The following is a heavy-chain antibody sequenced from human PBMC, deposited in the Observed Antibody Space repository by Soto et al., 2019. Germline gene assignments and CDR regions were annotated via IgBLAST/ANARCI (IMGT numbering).Heavy chain of an antibody. CDR2: IYFGGTT. J-gene: IGHJ6*02. Sequence: PSETLSLTCRVSGASISSNFWSWVRQPPGKGLEWIGEIYFGGTTQSNPSLKSRATISLDTSKNQFTLNLSSVGAADTAVYYCARVSGIYYVGMDVWGQGTTVTVSS. CDR1: GASISSNF. CDR3: ARVSGIYYVGMDV. V-gene: IGHV4-59*12.